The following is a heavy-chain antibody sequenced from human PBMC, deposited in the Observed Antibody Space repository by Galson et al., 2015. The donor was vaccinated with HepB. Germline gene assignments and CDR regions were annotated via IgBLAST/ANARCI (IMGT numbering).Heavy chain of an antibody. J-gene: IGHJ3*01. D-gene: IGHD3-16*02. V-gene: IGHV1-69*04. CDR1: GGIFKSYS. CDR2: IIPVLDVT. CDR3: ARDQGGLSESYPRT. Sequence: SVKVSCKASGGIFKSYSITWVRQAPGQGLEWMGRIIPVLDVTDYAQKFQDRVTISVDKSTSTGYMELRNLTLVDTAMYFCARDQGGLSESYPRTWGQGTMVSVSS.